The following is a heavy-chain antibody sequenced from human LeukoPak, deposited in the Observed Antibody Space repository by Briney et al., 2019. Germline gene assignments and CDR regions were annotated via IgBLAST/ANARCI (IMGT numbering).Heavy chain of an antibody. Sequence: SETLSLTCTVSGGSIRSYYWSWIRQPPGKGLEWIGYIYYSGSTKYNPSLKSRATISVDTSKNQFSLKLNSVTAANTAVYYCASGSYYFDYWGQGTLVTVSS. V-gene: IGHV4-59*08. CDR3: ASGSYYFDY. D-gene: IGHD1-26*01. CDR1: GGSIRSYY. CDR2: IYYSGST. J-gene: IGHJ4*02.